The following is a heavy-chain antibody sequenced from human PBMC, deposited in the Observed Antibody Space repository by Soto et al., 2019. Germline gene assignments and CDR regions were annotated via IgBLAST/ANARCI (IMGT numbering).Heavy chain of an antibody. D-gene: IGHD2-2*02. V-gene: IGHV3-74*01. CDR2: INTDGSDT. CDR1: GLTFNRYW. J-gene: IGHJ5*02. Sequence: GGSLRLSCAASGLTFNRYWMHWVRHAPGKGLVWVSHINTDGSDTNYADSVRGRFTISRDNAKNSVILQMNSLRVEDTAVYYCVRSWGVYCSSTRCYSPWLDPWGQGTLVTVSS. CDR3: VRSWGVYCSSTRCYSPWLDP.